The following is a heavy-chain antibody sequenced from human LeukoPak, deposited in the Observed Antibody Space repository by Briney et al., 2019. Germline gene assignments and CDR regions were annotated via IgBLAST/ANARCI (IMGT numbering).Heavy chain of an antibody. CDR2: IYTGGST. CDR3: ATDPAAARPDAFDI. Sequence: SETLSLTCTVSGGSISSYYWSWIRQPAGKGLEWIGRIYTGGSTNYNPSLKSRVTMSVDTSKNQFSLKLSSVTAADTAVYYCATDPAAARPDAFDIWGQGTMVTVSS. V-gene: IGHV4-4*07. J-gene: IGHJ3*02. D-gene: IGHD6-6*01. CDR1: GGSISSYY.